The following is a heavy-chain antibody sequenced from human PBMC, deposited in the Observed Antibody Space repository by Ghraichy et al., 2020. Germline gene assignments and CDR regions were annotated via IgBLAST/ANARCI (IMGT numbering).Heavy chain of an antibody. CDR2: IFYSGST. CDR3: ARSESSTSYTMDV. V-gene: IGHV4-59*01. J-gene: IGHJ6*02. CDR1: GGSISTYY. D-gene: IGHD6-13*01. Sequence: SETLSLTCTVSGGSISTYYWSWVRQPPGKGLEWIVYIFYSGSTTYNPSLKSRVTISVDTSKNQFSLNLSSVTAADTAVYYCARSESSTSYTMDVWGQGTTVIVSS.